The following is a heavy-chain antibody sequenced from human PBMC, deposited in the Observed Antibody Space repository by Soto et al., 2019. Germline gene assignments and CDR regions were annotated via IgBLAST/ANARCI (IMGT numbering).Heavy chain of an antibody. CDR3: ARAYGGFDNGLDV. CDR1: VDSIMRYY. J-gene: IGHJ6*02. Sequence: ETLSLTGTVSVDSIMRYYWTWIRQPPGKGLELIGYIYYSGSTRYNPSLKSRVTISVDMSKNQFSLKLSSVIAADTAVYYCARAYGGFDNGLDVWGQGTAVTVSS. CDR2: IYYSGST. D-gene: IGHD5-12*01. V-gene: IGHV4-59*01.